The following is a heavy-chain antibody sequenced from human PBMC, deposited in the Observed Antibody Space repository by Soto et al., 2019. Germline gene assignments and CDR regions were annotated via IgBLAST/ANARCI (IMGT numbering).Heavy chain of an antibody. J-gene: IGHJ4*01. Sequence: QVQLVESGGGVVQPGSSLRLSCAASGFSFKNYAFHWVRQAPGKGLEWVALISHNDEPKIFYADSVQGRFTISRDNFKNTVYLQMNSLRDEDTSVYHGARGVRAETYYNAFDYWGQGTQVTVSP. D-gene: IGHD3-10*01. CDR2: ISHNDEPKI. CDR3: ARGVRAETYYNAFDY. CDR1: GFSFKNYA. V-gene: IGHV3-30-3*01.